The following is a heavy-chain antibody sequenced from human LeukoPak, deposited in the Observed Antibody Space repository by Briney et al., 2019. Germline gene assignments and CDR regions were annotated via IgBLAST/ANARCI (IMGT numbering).Heavy chain of an antibody. Sequence: SETLSLTCTVSGDSIRSYHWSWIRQPPGKGLEWIGYIHYSGSTNYNPSLKSRVTISVDTSKNQFSLKLSSVTAADTAVFYCARGPGSENYWAFDYWGQGTLVTVSS. CDR1: GDSIRSYH. J-gene: IGHJ4*02. V-gene: IGHV4-59*01. D-gene: IGHD3-10*01. CDR3: ARGPGSENYWAFDY. CDR2: IHYSGST.